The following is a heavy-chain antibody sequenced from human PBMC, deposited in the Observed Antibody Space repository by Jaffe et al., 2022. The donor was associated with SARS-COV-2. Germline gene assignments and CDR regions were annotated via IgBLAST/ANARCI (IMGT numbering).Heavy chain of an antibody. CDR1: GFTFSNSW. D-gene: IGHD2-15*01. CDR2: INSDGSSA. CDR3: DSGPLGY. J-gene: IGHJ4*02. V-gene: IGHV3-74*01. Sequence: EVQLVESGGGLVQPGGSLRLSCAASGFTFSNSWMHWVRQAPGKGLVWVSRINSDGSSAIYADSVKGRFTTSRDNAKNTLYLQMNSLRAEDTAVYYCDSGPLGYWGQGTLVTVSS.